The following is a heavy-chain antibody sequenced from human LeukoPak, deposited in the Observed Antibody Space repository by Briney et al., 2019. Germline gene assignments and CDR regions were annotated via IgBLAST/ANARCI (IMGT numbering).Heavy chain of an antibody. CDR3: ARGTPVVVAATRPHWFDP. CDR2: INHSGSP. J-gene: IGHJ5*02. Sequence: PSETLSLTCAVYGGSFSGYYWSWVRQPPGKGLEWVGEINHSGSPNYNPSLKSRVPISVNTSKNQFSLKLSSVTAADTAVHYCARGTPVVVAATRPHWFDPWGQGTQPTVSS. D-gene: IGHD2-15*01. V-gene: IGHV4-34*01. CDR1: GGSFSGYY.